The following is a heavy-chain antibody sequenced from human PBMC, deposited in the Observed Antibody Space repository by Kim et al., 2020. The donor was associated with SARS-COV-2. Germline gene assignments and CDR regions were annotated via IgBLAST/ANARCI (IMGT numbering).Heavy chain of an antibody. J-gene: IGHJ6*02. CDR1: GFTFSNAW. V-gene: IGHV3-15*01. Sequence: GGSLRLSCAASGFTFSNAWMSWVRQAPGKGLEWVGRIKSKTDGGTTDYAAPVKGRFTISRDDSKNTLYLQMNSLKTEDTAVYYCTTNYVYYYYGMDVWGQGTTVTVSS. D-gene: IGHD3-16*01. CDR3: TTNYVYYYYGMDV. CDR2: IKSKTDGGTT.